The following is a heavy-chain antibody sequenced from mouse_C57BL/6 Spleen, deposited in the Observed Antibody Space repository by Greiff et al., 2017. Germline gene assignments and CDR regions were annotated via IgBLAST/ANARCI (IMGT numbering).Heavy chain of an antibody. CDR1: GFSLTSYG. J-gene: IGHJ4*01. Sequence: VKLVESGPGLVAPSQSLSITCTVSGFSLTSYGVHWVRQPPGKGLEWLVVIWSDGSTTYNSALKSRLSISKDNSKSQVFLKMNSLQTDDTAMYYCARHGYDGYYNNAMDYWGQGTSVTVSS. CDR3: ARHGYDGYYNNAMDY. CDR2: IWSDGST. V-gene: IGHV2-6-1*01. D-gene: IGHD2-3*01.